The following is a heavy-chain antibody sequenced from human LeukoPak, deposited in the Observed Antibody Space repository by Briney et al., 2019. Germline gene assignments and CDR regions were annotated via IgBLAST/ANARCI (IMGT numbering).Heavy chain of an antibody. D-gene: IGHD5-24*01. Sequence: GRSLRLSCAASGFTFDDYAMHWVRQAPGKGLEWVSGISWNSGSIVYADSVKGRFTISRDNAKNSLYLQMNSLRAEDTALYYCAKDQNPDGMATNLAAHYYYYYGMGVWGQGTTVTVSS. CDR1: GFTFDDYA. V-gene: IGHV3-9*01. CDR2: ISWNSGSI. J-gene: IGHJ6*02. CDR3: AKDQNPDGMATNLAAHYYYYYGMGV.